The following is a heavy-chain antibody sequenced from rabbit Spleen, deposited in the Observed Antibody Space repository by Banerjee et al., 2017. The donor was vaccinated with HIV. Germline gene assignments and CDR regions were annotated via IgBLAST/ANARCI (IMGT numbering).Heavy chain of an antibody. J-gene: IGHJ6*01. CDR2: IDSGSSGFT. CDR3: ARDTSSSFSSYGMDL. V-gene: IGHV1S40*01. CDR1: GVSFSLSSY. D-gene: IGHD1-1*01. Sequence: QQVVESGGGLVKPGASLTLTCKASGVSFSLSSYMCWVRQAPGKGLEWIACIDSGSSGFTYYATWAIGRFTCSKPSSTTVTLQMTRLTAADTATYFCARDTSSSFSSYGMDLWGQGTLVTVS.